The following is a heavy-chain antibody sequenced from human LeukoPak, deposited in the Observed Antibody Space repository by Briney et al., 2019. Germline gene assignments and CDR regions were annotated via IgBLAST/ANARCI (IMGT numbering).Heavy chain of an antibody. V-gene: IGHV3-49*03. D-gene: IGHD3-22*01. Sequence: SLRLSCTASGFIFGDYGMSWFRQAPGKGLEWVGFIRGKAYGGTTECAASVKGRFTISRDDSKSIAYLQMNSLKTEDTAVYYCSRDSSGYSYYFDYWGQGTLVTVSS. CDR2: IRGKAYGGTT. J-gene: IGHJ4*02. CDR3: SRDSSGYSYYFDY. CDR1: GFIFGDYG.